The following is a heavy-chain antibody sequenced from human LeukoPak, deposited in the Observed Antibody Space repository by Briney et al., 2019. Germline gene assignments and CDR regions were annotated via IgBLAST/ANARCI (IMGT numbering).Heavy chain of an antibody. CDR2: IYYSWST. J-gene: IGHJ3*02. V-gene: IGHV4-30-4*02. CDR1: GVSISSGDYY. D-gene: IGHD3-3*01. Sequence: SETLSLTCTVSGVSISSGDYYWSWLRQPPGKGLEWIGYIYYSWSTYYNPSLKSRVTISVDTSKNQFSLKLSSVTAADTAVYYCARLSLRFLEWLFNSEAFDIWGQGTMVTVSS. CDR3: ARLSLRFLEWLFNSEAFDI.